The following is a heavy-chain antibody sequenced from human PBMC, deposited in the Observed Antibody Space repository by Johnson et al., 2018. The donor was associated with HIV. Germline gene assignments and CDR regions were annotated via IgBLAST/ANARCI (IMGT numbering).Heavy chain of an antibody. Sequence: QVQLVESGGDVVQPGRSLRLSCAASGFTFSSYAMHWVRQAPGKGLEWVAVISYDGSNKYYADSVKGRFTISRDNSKNTLYLQMNSLRAEDTAVYYCARLYYYDSSGDYVCAFDMWGQGTMVTVAS. CDR2: ISYDGSNK. D-gene: IGHD3-22*01. CDR3: ARLYYYDSSGDYVCAFDM. V-gene: IGHV3-30-3*01. J-gene: IGHJ3*02. CDR1: GFTFSSYA.